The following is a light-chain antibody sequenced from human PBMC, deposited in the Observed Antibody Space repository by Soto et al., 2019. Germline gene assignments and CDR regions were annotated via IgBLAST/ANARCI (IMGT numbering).Light chain of an antibody. CDR3: HHYDSEST. J-gene: IGKJ4*01. CDR1: QNINKW. CDR2: KAF. Sequence: DIQMTQSPDIVSASVGDRVTITGRASQNINKWLAWYQQKPGKSPKLLIYKAFTLEIGVPSRFRGSGSETEFTLTISSLQPEDFATYYCHHYDSESTFGGGTKVDI. V-gene: IGKV1-5*03.